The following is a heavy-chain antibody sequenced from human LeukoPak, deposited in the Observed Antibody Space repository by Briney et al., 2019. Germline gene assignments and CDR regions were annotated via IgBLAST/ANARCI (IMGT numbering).Heavy chain of an antibody. CDR1: GDSISNYY. V-gene: IGHV4-59*01. CDR2: IYHSGSA. D-gene: IGHD1/OR15-1a*01. CDR3: ARHNNDDVFDS. J-gene: IGHJ3*02. Sequence: SETLSLTCIVSGDSISNYYWSWIRQPPGKGLEWIGYIYHSGSANYNPSLKSRVTTSVDTSKNQFSLKLSSVTAADTAVYYCARHNNDDVFDSRGQGTMVTVSS.